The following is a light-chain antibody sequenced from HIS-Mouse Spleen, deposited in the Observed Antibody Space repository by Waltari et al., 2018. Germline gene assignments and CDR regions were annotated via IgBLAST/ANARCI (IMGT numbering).Light chain of an antibody. Sequence: QSALTQPPSASGSPGQSVTISCTGTSSDLGGYNHVPWYQQHPGKAPKLMIYEVSKRPSGVPDRFSGSKSGNTASLTVSGLQAEDEADYYCSSYAGSNNSLYVFGTGTKVTVL. J-gene: IGLJ1*01. CDR1: SSDLGGYNH. V-gene: IGLV2-8*01. CDR3: SSYAGSNNSLYV. CDR2: EVS.